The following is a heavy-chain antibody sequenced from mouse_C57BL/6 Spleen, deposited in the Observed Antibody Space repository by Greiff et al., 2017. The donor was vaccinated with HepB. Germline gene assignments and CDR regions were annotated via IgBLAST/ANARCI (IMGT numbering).Heavy chain of an antibody. D-gene: IGHD2-5*01. J-gene: IGHJ3*01. V-gene: IGHV1-64*01. CDR1: GYTFTSYW. CDR3: ASTYYSNYGAY. Sequence: QVQLKESGAELVKPGASVKLSCKASGYTFTSYWMHWVKQRPGQGLEWIGMIHPNSGSTNYNEKFKSKATLTVDKSSSTAYMQLSSLTSEDSAVYYCASTYYSNYGAYWGQGTLVTVSA. CDR2: IHPNSGST.